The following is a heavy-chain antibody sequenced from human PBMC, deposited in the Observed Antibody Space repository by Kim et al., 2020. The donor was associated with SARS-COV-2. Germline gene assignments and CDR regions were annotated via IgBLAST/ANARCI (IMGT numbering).Heavy chain of an antibody. V-gene: IGHV3-23*01. J-gene: IGHJ4*02. Sequence: AASRKGRIHIASNNTKNTLYLQRNSLSAEDTAVYYCARVVAAEPYFDYWGQGTLVTVSS. D-gene: IGHD2-2*01. CDR3: ARVVAAEPYFDY.